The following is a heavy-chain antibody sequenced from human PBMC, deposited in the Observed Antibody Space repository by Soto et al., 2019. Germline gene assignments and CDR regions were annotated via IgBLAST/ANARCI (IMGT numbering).Heavy chain of an antibody. Sequence: QVQLVESGGGVVQPGRSLRLSCAASGFTFSSYALHWVRQAPGKGLVWVAVISYDGSIKFYADSVKGRFTISRDNSKNTLYMQMNSLRAEDTAVYCCERGRDCYKDSFDYWGQGNMVTVS. V-gene: IGHV3-30-3*01. J-gene: IGHJ4*02. CDR1: GFTFSSYA. CDR2: ISYDGSIK. D-gene: IGHD2-21*01. CDR3: ERGRDCYKDSFDY.